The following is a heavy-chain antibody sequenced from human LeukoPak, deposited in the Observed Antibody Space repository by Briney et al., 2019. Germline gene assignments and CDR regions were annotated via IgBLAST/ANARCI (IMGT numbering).Heavy chain of an antibody. CDR2: IYYSGST. CDR3: TRLRFGISDY. CDR1: GGSISSYY. D-gene: IGHD3-10*01. V-gene: IGHV4-59*01. J-gene: IGHJ4*02. Sequence: SETLSLTCTVSGGSISSYYWSWIRQPPGKGLEWIGYIYYSGSTNYNPSLKSRVTISVDTSKSQFSLRLSSVTAADTAVYYCTRLRFGISDYWGQGTLVTVSS.